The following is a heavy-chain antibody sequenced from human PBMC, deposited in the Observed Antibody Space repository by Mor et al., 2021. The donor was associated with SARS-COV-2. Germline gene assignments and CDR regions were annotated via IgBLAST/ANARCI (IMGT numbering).Heavy chain of an antibody. V-gene: IGHV1-2*06. CDR3: ASLNPMSTTYWHLDY. D-gene: IGHD2-8*02. Sequence: RRAPGQGLEWVGRFNPHGGGTNYAQTFLGRVTITRDTSISTTYLELSGLRSDDTAVYYCASLNPMSTTYWHLDYWGPGSLVTVSS. J-gene: IGHJ4*02. CDR2: FNPHGGGT.